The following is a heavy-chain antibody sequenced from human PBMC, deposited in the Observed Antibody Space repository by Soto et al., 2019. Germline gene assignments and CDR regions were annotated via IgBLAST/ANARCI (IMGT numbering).Heavy chain of an antibody. CDR1: GGTFSSYA. Sequence: GASVKVSCKASGGTFSSYAISWVRQAPGQGLEWMGGIIPIFGTANYAQKFQGRVTITADKSTSTAYMELSSLRSEDTAAYYCASIAAAGPVPDPWGQGTLVTVSS. J-gene: IGHJ5*02. D-gene: IGHD6-13*01. V-gene: IGHV1-69*06. CDR2: IIPIFGTA. CDR3: ASIAAAGPVPDP.